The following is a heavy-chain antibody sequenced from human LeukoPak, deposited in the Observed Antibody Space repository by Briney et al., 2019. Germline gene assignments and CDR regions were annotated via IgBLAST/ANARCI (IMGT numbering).Heavy chain of an antibody. CDR3: AKVGGDYSSSWYGTFDY. Sequence: GRSLRLSCAASGFTFDDYAMHWVRQAPGKGLEWVSGISWNSGSIGYADSVKGRFTISRDNAKNSLCLQMNSLRAEDTALYYCAKVGGDYSSSWYGTFDYWGQGTLVTVSS. CDR1: GFTFDDYA. D-gene: IGHD6-13*01. CDR2: ISWNSGSI. V-gene: IGHV3-9*01. J-gene: IGHJ4*02.